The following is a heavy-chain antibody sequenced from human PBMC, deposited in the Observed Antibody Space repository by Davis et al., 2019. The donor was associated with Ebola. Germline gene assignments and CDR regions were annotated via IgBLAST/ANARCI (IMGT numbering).Heavy chain of an antibody. V-gene: IGHV3-23*01. Sequence: GGSLRLSCAASGFTVSSNHMSWVRQAPGKGPEWVSGMSGSGDRTNYADSVRGRFTISRDNSKNTVYLQLDRLRVEDTATYYCTTSYVGIVYASDVWGQGSKVVVSS. CDR2: MSGSGDRT. CDR3: TTSYVGIVYASDV. D-gene: IGHD3-10*02. CDR1: GFTVSSNH. J-gene: IGHJ3*01.